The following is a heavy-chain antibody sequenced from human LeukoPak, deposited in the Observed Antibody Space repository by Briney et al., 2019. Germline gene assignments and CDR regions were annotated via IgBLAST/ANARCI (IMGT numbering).Heavy chain of an antibody. Sequence: PSETLSLTCTVSGGSISSSSYYWGWIRQPPGKGLEWIGSIYYSGSTYYNPSLKSRVTISVDTSKNQFSLKLSSVTAADTAVYYCARSRGGNSGAFDPWGQGTLVTVSS. D-gene: IGHD4-23*01. V-gene: IGHV4-39*07. CDR1: GGSISSSSYY. CDR3: ARSRGGNSGAFDP. CDR2: IYYSGST. J-gene: IGHJ5*02.